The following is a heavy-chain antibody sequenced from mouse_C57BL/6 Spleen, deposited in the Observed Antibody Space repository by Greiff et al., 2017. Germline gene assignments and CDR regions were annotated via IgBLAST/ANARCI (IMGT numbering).Heavy chain of an antibody. CDR2: INPNNGGT. CDR3: ARKGLYDYGGAWFAY. J-gene: IGHJ3*01. Sequence: VQLQQSGPELVKPGASVKIPCKASGYTFTDYNMDWVKQSPGKSLEWIGDINPNNGGTIYNQKFKGKATLTVDKSSSTAYMELRSLTSEDTAVYYCARKGLYDYGGAWFAYWGQGTLVTVSA. D-gene: IGHD2-4*01. CDR1: GYTFTDYN. V-gene: IGHV1-18*01.